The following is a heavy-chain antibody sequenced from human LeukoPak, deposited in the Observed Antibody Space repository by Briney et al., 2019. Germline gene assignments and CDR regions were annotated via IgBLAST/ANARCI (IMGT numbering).Heavy chain of an antibody. D-gene: IGHD3-10*01. J-gene: IGHJ5*02. CDR3: AKEGVEGPYYYGSGSYPKASWFDP. CDR1: GFTFSTYW. V-gene: IGHV3-7*01. Sequence: PGGSLRLSCVVSGFTFSTYWMSWVRQAPGKGLECVATIKQDGSVKNYGDSVQGRFTISRDNSKNTLYLQMNSLRAEDTAVYYCAKEGVEGPYYYGSGSYPKASWFDPWGQGTLVTVSS. CDR2: IKQDGSVK.